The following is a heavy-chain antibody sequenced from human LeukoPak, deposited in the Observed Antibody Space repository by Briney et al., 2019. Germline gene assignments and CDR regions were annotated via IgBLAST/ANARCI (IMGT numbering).Heavy chain of an antibody. J-gene: IGHJ6*03. CDR1: GYTFTTYG. Sequence: ASVKVSCKTSGYTFTTYGINWVRQAPGQGLELMGRVSPYNGNTNYAQKLQGRVTMTTDTSTSTAYMELRSLRSDDPAVYYCARGYYYYYYMDVWGKGTTVTISS. CDR3: ARGYYYYYYMDV. V-gene: IGHV1-18*01. CDR2: VSPYNGNT.